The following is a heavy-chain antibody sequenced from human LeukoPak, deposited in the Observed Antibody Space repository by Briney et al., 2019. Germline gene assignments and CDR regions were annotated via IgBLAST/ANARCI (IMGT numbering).Heavy chain of an antibody. V-gene: IGHV4-39*01. J-gene: IGHJ5*02. CDR1: GGSISSSNYY. CDR3: ARHYGYYYGSGRPNWFDP. D-gene: IGHD3-10*01. Sequence: PSETLSLTCTVSGGSISSSNYYWGWIRQPPGKGLEWIGSIHYTVYTYYNPSLKSRVTISVDTSKNQFSLKLSSVTAADTAVYYCARHYGYYYGSGRPNWFDPWGQGTLVTVSS. CDR2: IHYTVYT.